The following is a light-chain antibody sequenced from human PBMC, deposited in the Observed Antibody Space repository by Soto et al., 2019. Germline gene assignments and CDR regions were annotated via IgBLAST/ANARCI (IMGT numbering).Light chain of an antibody. CDR2: GAS. Sequence: EIVIAHSPGTPPVSSGQKVILFWXXXQSVSRNLAWYQQRPGQAPRLLIYGASTRATGIPGRFSGSGSGTEFTLTISSLQSEDFAVYYCQQYYTWPPAITFGQGTRLEIK. J-gene: IGKJ5*01. CDR1: QSVSRN. V-gene: IGKV3-15*01. CDR3: QQYYTWPPAIT.